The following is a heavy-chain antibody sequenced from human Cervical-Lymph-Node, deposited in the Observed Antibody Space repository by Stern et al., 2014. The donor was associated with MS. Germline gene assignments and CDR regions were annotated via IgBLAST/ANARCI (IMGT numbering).Heavy chain of an antibody. CDR3: ARPPPRRKWDDPNYGMDV. D-gene: IGHD1-1*01. Sequence: EVQLVESGAEVKKPGESLKISCKGSGYTFTNNWIAWVRQMPGKGLEWMGIIYPDDSDIRYSPSLQGQVTISADKSISNASLPWCSLKAADSAVYYCARPPPRRKWDDPNYGMDVWGQGTTVTVSS. CDR2: IYPDDSDI. J-gene: IGHJ6*02. V-gene: IGHV5-51*03. CDR1: GYTFTNNW.